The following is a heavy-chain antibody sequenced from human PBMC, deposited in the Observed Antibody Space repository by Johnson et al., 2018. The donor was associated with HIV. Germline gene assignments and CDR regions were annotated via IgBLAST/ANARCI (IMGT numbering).Heavy chain of an antibody. J-gene: IGHJ3*01. Sequence: PGKGLEWVGRIKRKTDGGTTDYAAPVKGRFSISRDDSKNTVYLQMNSLKTEDTAVYFCTIDPIFLGYWYHSSPWGQGTMVTVSS. CDR3: TIDPIFLGYWYHSSP. V-gene: IGHV3-15*01. CDR2: IKRKTDGGTT. D-gene: IGHD3-22*01.